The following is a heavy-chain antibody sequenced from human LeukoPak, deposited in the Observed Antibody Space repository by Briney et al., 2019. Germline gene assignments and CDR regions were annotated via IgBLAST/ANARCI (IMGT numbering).Heavy chain of an antibody. Sequence: SETLSLTCTVSGGSISSYYWSWIRKPAGKGLEWIGRIYTSGSTNYNPSLKSRVTMSVDTSKNQFSLKLSSVTAADTAVYYCAREANYDILTGYARSPSFDYWGQGTLVTVSS. D-gene: IGHD3-9*01. J-gene: IGHJ4*02. CDR3: AREANYDILTGYARSPSFDY. CDR1: GGSISSYY. CDR2: IYTSGST. V-gene: IGHV4-4*07.